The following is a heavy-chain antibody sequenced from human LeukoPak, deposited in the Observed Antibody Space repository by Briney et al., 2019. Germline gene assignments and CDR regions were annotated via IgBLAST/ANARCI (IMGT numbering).Heavy chain of an antibody. CDR1: GFPFGSYW. CDR3: ARDSETSYWG. Sequence: GGSLRLSCAASGFPFGSYWMHWVRQAPGKGLMWVSRVKHDGSGASYADSVKGRFTISRDNARNTLYLEMNSLRAEDTAVYYCARDSETSYWGWGRGTLVTVSS. J-gene: IGHJ4*02. V-gene: IGHV3-74*01. D-gene: IGHD7-27*01. CDR2: VKHDGSGA.